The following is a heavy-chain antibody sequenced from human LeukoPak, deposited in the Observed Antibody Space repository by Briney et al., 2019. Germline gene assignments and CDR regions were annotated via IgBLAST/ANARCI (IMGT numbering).Heavy chain of an antibody. J-gene: IGHJ4*02. CDR1: GYTFTGYF. Sequence: SVTVSCKASGYTFTGYFMHGVRQAPGQGLEGMGRVNPNSGGSNDAQKFQGRDTMIRDPTIRLDYHELTSMEPDYTAVYYCARVDGEGDYWGQGTLVTVSS. V-gene: IGHV1-2*06. CDR3: ARVDGEGDY. CDR2: VNPNSGGS. D-gene: IGHD3-10*01.